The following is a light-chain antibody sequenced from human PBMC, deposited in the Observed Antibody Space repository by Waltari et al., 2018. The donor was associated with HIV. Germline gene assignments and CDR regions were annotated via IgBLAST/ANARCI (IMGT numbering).Light chain of an antibody. Sequence: QSALTQPASVSGSPGQAITISCTGSRRAVGTYDSISWYQQHPGTAPKLIISDVTERPSGISNRFSGSKSGTTASLTISGLQAEDEAEYFCCSFAGSNFVFGSGTKVTVL. J-gene: IGLJ1*01. CDR1: RRAVGTYDS. CDR3: CSFAGSNFV. CDR2: DVT. V-gene: IGLV2-23*02.